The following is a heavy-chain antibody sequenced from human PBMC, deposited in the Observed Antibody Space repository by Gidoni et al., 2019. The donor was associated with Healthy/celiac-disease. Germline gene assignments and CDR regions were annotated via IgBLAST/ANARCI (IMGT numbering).Heavy chain of an antibody. V-gene: IGHV3-7*01. CDR2: IKQDGSEK. CDR1: GFTFSSCW. CDR3: ARFGRRGLIIAAAGTIDY. D-gene: IGHD6-13*01. Sequence: EVQLVESGGGLVQPGGSVRLSCAASGFTFSSCWMSWVRQAAGKGVEWVANIKQDGSEKYYVDSVKGRFTISRDNAKNSLYLQMNSLRAEDTAVYYCARFGRRGLIIAAAGTIDYWGQGTLVTVSS. J-gene: IGHJ4*02.